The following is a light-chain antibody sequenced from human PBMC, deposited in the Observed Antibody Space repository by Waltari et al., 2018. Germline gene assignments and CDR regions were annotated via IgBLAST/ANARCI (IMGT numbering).Light chain of an antibody. V-gene: IGLV2-14*03. Sequence: QSALTQPASVSGSPGQSITISCTGTSSDVGDYDYVSWYQQHPGKAPKVMIYDVSNRPSGVSNRFSGSKSGNTASLTISGLQAEDEADYYCSSYSSNNTPVVFGGGTKLTVL. CDR1: SSDVGDYDY. J-gene: IGLJ2*01. CDR3: SSYSSNNTPVV. CDR2: DVS.